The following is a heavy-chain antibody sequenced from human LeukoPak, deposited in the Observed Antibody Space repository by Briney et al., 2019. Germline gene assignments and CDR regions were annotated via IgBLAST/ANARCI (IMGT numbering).Heavy chain of an antibody. CDR1: GFTLTTYA. D-gene: IGHD3-22*01. CDR3: ARDPYYDSI. Sequence: PGGSLRLSCAASGFTLTTYAMSWVRQAPGKGLEWVSYISSSSSIIYYADSVEGRFTISRDNAKSSLYLQMNSLRDEDTAVYYCARDPYYDSIWGQGSMVTVSS. V-gene: IGHV3-48*02. CDR2: ISSSSSII. J-gene: IGHJ3*02.